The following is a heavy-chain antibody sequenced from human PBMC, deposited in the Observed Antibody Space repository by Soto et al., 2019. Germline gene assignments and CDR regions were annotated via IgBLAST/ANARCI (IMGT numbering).Heavy chain of an antibody. CDR2: ISDDGDST. V-gene: IGHV3-23*01. CDR3: ARDDHIVVVVAATRLDYYGMDV. J-gene: IGHJ6*02. D-gene: IGHD2-15*01. CDR1: GFTFSDNA. Sequence: PGGSLRLSCGASGFTFSDNAMTWVRQAPGKGLEWVSSISDDGDSTYYADSVKGRFAVSRDNSKNTLFLHMNSLGAEDTAVYYCARDDHIVVVVAATRLDYYGMDVWGQGTTVTVSS.